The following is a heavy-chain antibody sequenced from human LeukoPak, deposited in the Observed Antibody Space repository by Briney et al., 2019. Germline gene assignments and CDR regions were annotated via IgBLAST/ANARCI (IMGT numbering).Heavy chain of an antibody. CDR1: GFTYSSYW. CDR3: AREDFWSGYLDY. V-gene: IGHV3-74*01. D-gene: IGHD3-3*01. Sequence: PGGSLRLSCAASGFTYSSYWMHWVRQAPGKGLVWVSRINSDGSSTSYADSVKSRFTISRDNAKNPLYLQMNSLRAEDTPVYYCAREDFWSGYLDYWGQGTLVTVS. J-gene: IGHJ4*02. CDR2: INSDGSST.